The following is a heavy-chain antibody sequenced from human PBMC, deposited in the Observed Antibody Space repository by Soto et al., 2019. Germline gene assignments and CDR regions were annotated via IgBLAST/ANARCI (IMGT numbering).Heavy chain of an antibody. J-gene: IGHJ3*01. D-gene: IGHD5-12*01. CDR3: ARGGGCYDEYVQDDL. CDR1: GFTFSSYG. Sequence: QVQLVESGGGVVQPGRSLRLSCAASGFTFSSYGMQWVRQAPGQGLEWVGVMWNDGSKRYYADFVKGRFTISRDNSKNWGNLELISLSADGTAVYYCARGGGCYDEYVQDDLWGQGRMVTVST. V-gene: IGHV3-33*01. CDR2: MWNDGSKR.